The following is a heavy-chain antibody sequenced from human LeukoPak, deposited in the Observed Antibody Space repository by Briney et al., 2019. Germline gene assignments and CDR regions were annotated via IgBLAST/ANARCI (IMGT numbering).Heavy chain of an antibody. CDR1: GGSISSVGYY. Sequence: SETLSLTCTVSGGSISSVGYYWSWIRQHPGKGLEWIGYIYYSGSTYYNPSLKSRVTISVDTSKNQFSLKLSSVTAADTAVYYCARGDDSSGYYFLPFDYWGQGTLVSVSS. CDR3: ARGDDSSGYYFLPFDY. CDR2: IYYSGST. D-gene: IGHD3-22*01. V-gene: IGHV4-31*03. J-gene: IGHJ4*02.